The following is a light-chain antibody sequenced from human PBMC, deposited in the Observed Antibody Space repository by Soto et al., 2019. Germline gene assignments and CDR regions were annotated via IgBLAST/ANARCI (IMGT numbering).Light chain of an antibody. J-gene: IGKJ1*01. CDR1: QSVLYSFNNKNY. CDR3: QHYYSDPPWT. CDR2: WAS. Sequence: DIVMTQSPDSLAVSLGERATIICRSSQSVLYSFNNKNYLGWYQQKPGQAPKLLIYWASTRESGVPDRFSGSGSGTDFTLTISSLQAEDVAVYYCQHYYSDPPWTFGQGTKVEIK. V-gene: IGKV4-1*01.